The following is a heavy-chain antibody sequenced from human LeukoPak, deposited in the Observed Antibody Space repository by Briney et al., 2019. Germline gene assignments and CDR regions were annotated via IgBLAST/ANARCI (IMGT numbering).Heavy chain of an antibody. D-gene: IGHD6-13*01. V-gene: IGHV3-30*02. J-gene: IGHJ6*03. CDR1: GFTFSSYG. CDR3: AKDRGSSWYYYYYMDV. Sequence: PGGSLRLSCAASGFTFSSYGMHWVRQAPGKGLEWVAFMRYDGSNKYYADSVKGRFTISRDNSKNTLYLQMNSLRAEDTAVYYCAKDRGSSWYYYYYMDVWGKGTTVTVSS. CDR2: MRYDGSNK.